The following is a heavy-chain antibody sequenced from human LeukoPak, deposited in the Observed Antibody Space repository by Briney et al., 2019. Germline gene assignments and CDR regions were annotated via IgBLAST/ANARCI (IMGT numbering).Heavy chain of an antibody. CDR1: GFTFSSYW. CDR2: INSDGSST. V-gene: IGHV3-74*01. CDR3: ARGMSYYYDSSGYYTH. Sequence: GGSLRLSCAASGFTFSSYWMHWVRHAPEKGLVWVSRINSDGSSTSYAESVKGRFTISRDNAKNTLYLQMNSLRAEDTAVYYCARGMSYYYDSSGYYTHWGQGTLVTVSS. D-gene: IGHD3-22*01. J-gene: IGHJ4*02.